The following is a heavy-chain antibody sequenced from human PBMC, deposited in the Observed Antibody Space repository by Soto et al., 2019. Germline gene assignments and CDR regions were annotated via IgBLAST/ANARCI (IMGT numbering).Heavy chain of an antibody. CDR2: IYYDASNK. D-gene: IGHD4-17*01. J-gene: IGHJ4*02. CDR3: ARVGGTVTSDY. Sequence: QVQLVESGGGVVQPGRSLRLSCAASGFAFSAYGMHWVRQAPGKGLEWVAMIYYDASNKYYADSVKGRFTISRDNSKNTLYLQLSRLRAEDTALYFCARVGGTVTSDYWGQGTLVTVSS. CDR1: GFAFSAYG. V-gene: IGHV3-33*01.